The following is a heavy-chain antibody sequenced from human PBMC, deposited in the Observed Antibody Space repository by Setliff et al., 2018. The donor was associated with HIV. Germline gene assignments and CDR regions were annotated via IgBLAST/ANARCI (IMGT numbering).Heavy chain of an antibody. CDR1: GFTFSSYA. CDR3: AKTIAALDY. CDR2: ISGSGVNT. Sequence: GGSLRLSCAASGFTFSSYAMNWVRQAPGKGLEWVSSISGSGVNTYYADSVKGRFTISRDNSRGTLYLQMNSLRVEDTAVYFCAKTIAALDYWGQGTLVTVSS. D-gene: IGHD6-13*01. J-gene: IGHJ4*02. V-gene: IGHV3-23*01.